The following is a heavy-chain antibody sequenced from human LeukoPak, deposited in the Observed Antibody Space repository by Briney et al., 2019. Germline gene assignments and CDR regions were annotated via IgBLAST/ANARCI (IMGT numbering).Heavy chain of an antibody. CDR2: IYYSGST. J-gene: IGHJ4*02. Sequence: PSQTLSLTCTVSGGSISSGGYYWRWLRQHPGNGLEWIGYIYYSGSTYYNPSLKSRVTISVDTSKNQFSLKLSSVTAADTAVYYCARSYGSGSAGYDYWGQGTLVTVSS. D-gene: IGHD3-10*01. CDR1: GGSISSGGYY. V-gene: IGHV4-31*03. CDR3: ARSYGSGSAGYDY.